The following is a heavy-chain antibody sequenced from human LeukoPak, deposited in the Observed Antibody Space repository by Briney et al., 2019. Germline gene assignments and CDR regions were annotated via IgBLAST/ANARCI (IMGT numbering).Heavy chain of an antibody. V-gene: IGHV5-10-1*01. CDR2: IDPSDSYT. CDR1: GYRFNNYW. CDR3: ARQNYGSGSPSLDH. D-gene: IGHD3-10*01. J-gene: IGHJ4*02. Sequence: GESLQISCKGSGYRFNNYWITWVRQMSGKGLEWMGRIDPSDSYTNYSPSFQGHVTISADKSMSTAYLQWSSLEASDTAIYYCARQNYGSGSPSLDHWGQGTLVTVSS.